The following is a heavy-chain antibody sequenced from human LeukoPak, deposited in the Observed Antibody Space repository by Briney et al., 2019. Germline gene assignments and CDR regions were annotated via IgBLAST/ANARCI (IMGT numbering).Heavy chain of an antibody. CDR1: GYTFTSYG. V-gene: IGHV1-18*01. D-gene: IGHD3-22*01. CDR2: ISAYNGNT. CDR3: ARVYYDSGGYYYRRFDY. J-gene: IGHJ4*02. Sequence: GASVKVSCKASGYTFTSYGISWVRQAPGQGLEWMGWISAYNGNTNYAQKLQGRVTMTTDTSTSTAYMELRSLRSDDTAVYYCARVYYDSGGYYYRRFDYWGQGTLVTVSS.